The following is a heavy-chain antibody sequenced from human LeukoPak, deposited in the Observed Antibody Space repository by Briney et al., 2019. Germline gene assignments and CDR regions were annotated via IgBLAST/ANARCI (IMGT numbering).Heavy chain of an antibody. J-gene: IGHJ4*02. Sequence: GGSLRLSCAASGFTFSDYSMNWLRQAPGKGLEWVASISSSGAYIYVVDSLRGRFTISRDNGKNSLFLQMSSLRAEDTAVYYCATILTGGSGYYYSEGFFDYWGQGTQVTVSS. D-gene: IGHD3-22*01. CDR2: ISSSGAYI. CDR3: ATILTGGSGYYYSEGFFDY. CDR1: GFTFSDYS. V-gene: IGHV3-21*01.